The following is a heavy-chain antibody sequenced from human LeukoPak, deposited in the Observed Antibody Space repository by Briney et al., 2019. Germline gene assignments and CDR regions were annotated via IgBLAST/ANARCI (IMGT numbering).Heavy chain of an antibody. J-gene: IGHJ4*02. D-gene: IGHD1-26*01. CDR1: GGTFSSYA. CDR3: ARDLGFSGSYDICDY. CDR2: IIPIFGTA. V-gene: IGHV1-69*06. Sequence: GASVKVSCKASGGTFSSYAISWVRQAPGQGLEWMGGIIPIFGTANYAQKFQGRVTITADKSTSTAYMELRSLRSDDTAVYYCARDLGFSGSYDICDYWGQGTLVTVSS.